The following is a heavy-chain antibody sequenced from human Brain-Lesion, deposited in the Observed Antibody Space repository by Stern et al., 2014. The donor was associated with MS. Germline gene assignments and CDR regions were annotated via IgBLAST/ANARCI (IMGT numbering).Heavy chain of an antibody. CDR1: GYIFTGYY. J-gene: IGHJ6*02. V-gene: IGHV1-2*02. CDR2: INPNTGGT. D-gene: IGHD3-3*01. CDR3: ARDQRGITIFGVVTDYYYLGMDV. Sequence: VQLLESGAEVKKPGASAKVSCKTSGYIFTGYYIHWVRQAPGQGLEWMAWINPNTGGTKYAQKFQGRVTMSRDTSISTAYVELSSLTSDDTAVYYCARDQRGITIFGVVTDYYYLGMDVWGQGTTVTVSS.